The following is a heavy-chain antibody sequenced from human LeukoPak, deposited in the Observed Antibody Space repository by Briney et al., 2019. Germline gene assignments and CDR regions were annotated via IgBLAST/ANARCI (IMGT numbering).Heavy chain of an antibody. J-gene: IGHJ4*02. Sequence: GGSLRLSCAASGFTFSSYSMNWVRQAPGKGLEWVAVISYDGSNKYYADSVKGRFTISRDNSKNTLYLQMNSLRAEDTAVYYCAKGYSSGWSVGSYWGQGTLVTVSS. CDR3: AKGYSSGWSVGSY. D-gene: IGHD6-19*01. CDR1: GFTFSSYS. V-gene: IGHV3-30*18. CDR2: ISYDGSNK.